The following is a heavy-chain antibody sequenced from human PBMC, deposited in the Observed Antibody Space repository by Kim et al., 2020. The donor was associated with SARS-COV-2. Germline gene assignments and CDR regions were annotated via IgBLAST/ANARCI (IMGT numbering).Heavy chain of an antibody. D-gene: IGHD3-9*01. J-gene: IGHJ4*02. CDR2: ISGSGGST. CDR1: GFTFSSYA. Sequence: GGSLRLSCAASGFTFSSYAMSWVRQAPGKGLEWVSAISGSGGSTYYADSVKGRFTISRDNSKNTLYLQMNSLRAEDTAVYYCAKIEFGYYDILTGYYSGVYWGQGTLGTVSS. V-gene: IGHV3-23*01. CDR3: AKIEFGYYDILTGYYSGVY.